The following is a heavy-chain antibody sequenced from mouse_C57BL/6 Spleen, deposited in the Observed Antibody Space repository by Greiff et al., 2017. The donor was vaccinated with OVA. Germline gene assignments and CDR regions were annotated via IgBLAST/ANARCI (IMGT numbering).Heavy chain of an antibody. CDR2: IYPRSGNT. D-gene: IGHD1-1*01. J-gene: IGHJ4*01. CDR1: GYTFTSYG. CDR3: ARNGDGSSYYAMDY. Sequence: VKLMESGAELARPGASVKLSCKASGYTFTSYGISWVKQRTGQGLEWIGEIYPRSGNTYYNEKFKGKATLTADKSSSTAYMELRSLTSEDTAVYFCARNGDGSSYYAMDYWGQGTSVTVSS. V-gene: IGHV1-81*01.